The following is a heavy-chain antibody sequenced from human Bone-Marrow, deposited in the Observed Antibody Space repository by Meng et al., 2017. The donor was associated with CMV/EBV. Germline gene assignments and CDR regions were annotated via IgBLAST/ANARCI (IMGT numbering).Heavy chain of an antibody. Sequence: GEPLKISCAASGFTFNDYYMTWIRQAPGKGLKWVSYISSSSNTIFYADSVKGRFTISRDNAKNSLYLQMNSLRAEDTAVYYCSRLPSTYDAFDLWGQGTRVTVSS. CDR2: ISSSSNTI. D-gene: IGHD2/OR15-2a*01. V-gene: IGHV3-11*01. J-gene: IGHJ3*01. CDR3: SRLPSTYDAFDL. CDR1: GFTFNDYY.